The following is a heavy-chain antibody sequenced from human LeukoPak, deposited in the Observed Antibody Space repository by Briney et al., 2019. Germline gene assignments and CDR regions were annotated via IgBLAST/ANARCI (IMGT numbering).Heavy chain of an antibody. CDR3: AREGIHGRDYGEKGWFDP. CDR2: IIHSGST. CDR1: GGSFRDYS. V-gene: IGHV4-34*12. J-gene: IGHJ5*02. D-gene: IGHD4-17*01. Sequence: KSSETLSLTCAVYGGSFRDYSWSWIRQPPGKGLEWIGEIIHSGSTNYNPSLKSRVTISVDTSKNQFSLKLSSVTAADTAVYYCAREGIHGRDYGEKGWFDPWGQGTLVTVSS.